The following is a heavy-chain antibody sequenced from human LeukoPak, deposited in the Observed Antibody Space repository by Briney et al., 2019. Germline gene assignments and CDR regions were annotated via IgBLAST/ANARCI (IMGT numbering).Heavy chain of an antibody. Sequence: GTLCLTRDLTGSSMSRYNVSWMRQAAGMRLEWIGRIYTSGSTNYNPSLKSRVTMSVDTSKNQLSLKLSSVTAADTAVYYCASFDYCEIDYWGQGTLVTVSS. CDR3: ASFDYCEIDY. D-gene: IGHD4-17*01. J-gene: IGHJ4*02. V-gene: IGHV4-4*07. CDR2: IYTSGST. CDR1: GSSMSRYN.